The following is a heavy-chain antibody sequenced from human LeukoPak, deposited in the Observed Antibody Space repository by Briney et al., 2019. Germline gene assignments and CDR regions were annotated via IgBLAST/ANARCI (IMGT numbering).Heavy chain of an antibody. CDR2: MFYRGHT. CDR3: ARRNMWGWFDP. Sequence: SETLSLTCIVSGDSISSSTHYWGWIRQPPGRGLEWIGSMFYRGHTYYNPSLKSRVTMSIDTSKNQLSLNLSSVTAADTAVYYCARRNMWGWFDPWGQGTLGIVSS. D-gene: IGHD1-26*01. CDR1: GDSISSSTHY. J-gene: IGHJ5*02. V-gene: IGHV4-39*01.